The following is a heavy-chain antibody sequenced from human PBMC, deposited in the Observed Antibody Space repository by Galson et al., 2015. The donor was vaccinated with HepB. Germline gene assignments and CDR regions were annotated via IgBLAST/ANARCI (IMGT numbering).Heavy chain of an antibody. CDR3: ARDKGEWLQFGERVYYFDY. Sequence: SVKVSCKASGRTFSSYTISWVRQAPGQGLEWMGRIIPILGIANYAQKFQGRVTITADKSTSTAYMELSSLRSEDTAVYYCARDKGEWLQFGERVYYFDYWGQGTLVTVSS. V-gene: IGHV1-69*04. CDR2: IIPILGIA. J-gene: IGHJ4*02. D-gene: IGHD5-24*01. CDR1: GRTFSSYT.